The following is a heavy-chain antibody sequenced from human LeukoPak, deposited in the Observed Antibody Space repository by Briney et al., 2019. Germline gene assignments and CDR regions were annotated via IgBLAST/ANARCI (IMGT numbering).Heavy chain of an antibody. V-gene: IGHV3-9*01. J-gene: IGHJ6*03. Sequence: GGSLRLSCAASGFTFDDYAMHWVRQAPGKGLEWVSGISWNSGSIGYADSVKGRFTISRDNAKKSLYLQVNSLRAEDTAVYYCARTGDGYSSFSYYYYMDVWGKGTTVSVSS. D-gene: IGHD5-24*01. CDR3: ARTGDGYSSFSYYYYMDV. CDR2: ISWNSGSI. CDR1: GFTFDDYA.